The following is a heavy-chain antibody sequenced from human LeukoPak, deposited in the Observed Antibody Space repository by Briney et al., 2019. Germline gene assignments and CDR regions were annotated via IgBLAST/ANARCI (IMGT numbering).Heavy chain of an antibody. Sequence: GASVKVSCKASGYTFTSYYMHWVRQAPGQGLEWMGIINPSGGSTSYAQKFQGRVTITRNTSISTAYMELSSLRAEDTAIYYCATYRQVLLPFESWGQGTLVTVSS. J-gene: IGHJ4*02. CDR2: INPSGGST. CDR3: ATYRQVLLPFES. D-gene: IGHD2-8*02. CDR1: GYTFTSYY. V-gene: IGHV1-46*01.